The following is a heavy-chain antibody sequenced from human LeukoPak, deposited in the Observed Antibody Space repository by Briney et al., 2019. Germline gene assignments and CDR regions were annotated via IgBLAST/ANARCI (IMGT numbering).Heavy chain of an antibody. CDR3: ARDKPRYSSSAINWFDP. V-gene: IGHV3-9*01. D-gene: IGHD6-13*01. Sequence: PGRSLRLSCAASGFTFDDYAMHWVRQAPGKGLEWVLGTSWNSGSIGYADSVKGRFTISRDNAKNSLYLQMNSLRAEDTALYYCARDKPRYSSSAINWFDPWGQGTLVTVSS. CDR2: TSWNSGSI. J-gene: IGHJ5*02. CDR1: GFTFDDYA.